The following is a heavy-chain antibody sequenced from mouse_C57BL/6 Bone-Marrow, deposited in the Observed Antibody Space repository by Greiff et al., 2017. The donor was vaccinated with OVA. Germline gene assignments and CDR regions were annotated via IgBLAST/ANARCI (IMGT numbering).Heavy chain of an antibody. V-gene: IGHV14-2*01. CDR2: IDPEDGET. CDR1: GFNIKDYY. D-gene: IGHD2-13*01. Sequence: VQLQQSGAELVKPGASVKLSCTASGFNIKDYYMHRVKQRTEQGLEWIGRIDPEDGETKYASKFQGKATITADTSSNTAYLQLSSLTSEDTAVYYCTWINNGDAHFDYWGQGTTLTVSS. CDR3: TWINNGDAHFDY. J-gene: IGHJ2*01.